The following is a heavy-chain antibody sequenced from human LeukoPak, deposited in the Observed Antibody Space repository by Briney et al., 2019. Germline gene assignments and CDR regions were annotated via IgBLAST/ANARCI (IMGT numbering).Heavy chain of an antibody. Sequence: ASVKVSCKASGYTFTSYAMHWVRQAPGQRLEWMGWINAGNGNTKYSQKFQGRVTITRDTSASTAYMELSSLRSEDTAVYYCARERGAVNSGSYYVLFDYWGQGTLVTVSS. CDR2: INAGNGNT. D-gene: IGHD1-26*01. CDR3: ARERGAVNSGSYYVLFDY. CDR1: GYTFTSYA. V-gene: IGHV1-3*01. J-gene: IGHJ4*02.